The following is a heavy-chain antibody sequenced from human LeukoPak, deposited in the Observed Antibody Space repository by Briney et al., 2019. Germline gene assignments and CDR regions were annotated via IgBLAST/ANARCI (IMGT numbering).Heavy chain of an antibody. CDR1: GFTFSSYN. V-gene: IGHV3-21*01. CDR2: ISSSSYI. CDR3: ARGHCSGGTCYSLDFFDY. D-gene: IGHD2-15*01. J-gene: IGHJ4*02. Sequence: GGSLRLSCAASGFTFSSYNINWVRQAPGKGLEWVSSISSSSYIYYADSVKGRFTISRDNAKNSLYLQMNSLRAEDTAVYYCARGHCSGGTCYSLDFFDYWGQGTLVTVSS.